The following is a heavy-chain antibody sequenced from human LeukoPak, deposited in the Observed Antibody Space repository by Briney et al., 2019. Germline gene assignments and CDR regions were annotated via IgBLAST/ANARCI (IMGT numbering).Heavy chain of an antibody. CDR2: IYTSGST. J-gene: IGHJ4*02. Sequence: SETLSLTCTVSGGSISSGSYYWSWIRQPAGKGLEWIGRIYTSGSTNYNPSLKSRVTISVDTSKNQFSLKLSSVTAADTAVYYCARDPFGNGYNHFDYWGQGTLVTVSS. CDR1: GGSISSGSYY. CDR3: ARDPFGNGYNHFDY. D-gene: IGHD1-14*01. V-gene: IGHV4-61*02.